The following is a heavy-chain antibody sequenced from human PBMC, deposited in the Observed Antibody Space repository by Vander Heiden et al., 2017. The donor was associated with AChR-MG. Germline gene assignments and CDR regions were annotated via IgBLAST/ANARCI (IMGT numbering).Heavy chain of an antibody. Sequence: QVQLVESGGGVVQPGRSLRLPCAASGFTFRSYGMHWVRQAPGKGLEWVAVIWYDGSNKYYADSVKGRFTISRDNSKNTLYLQMNSLRAEDTAVYYCARDPGDYFDYWGQGTLVTVSS. CDR3: ARDPGDYFDY. CDR1: GFTFRSYG. V-gene: IGHV3-33*01. D-gene: IGHD7-27*01. CDR2: IWYDGSNK. J-gene: IGHJ4*02.